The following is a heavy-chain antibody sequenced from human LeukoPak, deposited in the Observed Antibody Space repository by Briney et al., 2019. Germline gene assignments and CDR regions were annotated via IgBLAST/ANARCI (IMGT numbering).Heavy chain of an antibody. J-gene: IGHJ6*02. D-gene: IGHD5-12*01. CDR3: AREGGSDGMDV. CDR1: GFTFSSYS. CDR2: ISSSSSYI. V-gene: IGHV3-21*01. Sequence: GGSLRLSWAAPGFTFSSYSMNWVSQAPGKGLEWVSSISSSSSYIYYADSVKGRFTISRDNAKNSLYLQMNSLRAEDTAVYYCAREGGSDGMDVWGQGTTVTVSS.